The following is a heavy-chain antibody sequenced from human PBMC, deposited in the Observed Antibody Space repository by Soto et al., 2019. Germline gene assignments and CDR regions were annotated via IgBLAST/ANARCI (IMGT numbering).Heavy chain of an antibody. CDR3: ATAVGGSGRDYGE. V-gene: IGHV1-18*01. Sequence: QVHLVQSGAEVKKPGASVKVSCKASGNTFINYVVSWVRQAPVQGLEWMGWLSPHKDNTNYAQNFQGRVTMTTDTSPSTAYMELRSLRSDDTAVYYWATAVGGSGRDYGEWCQGTLVTVSS. J-gene: IGHJ4*02. CDR1: GNTFINYV. CDR2: LSPHKDNT. D-gene: IGHD3-10*01.